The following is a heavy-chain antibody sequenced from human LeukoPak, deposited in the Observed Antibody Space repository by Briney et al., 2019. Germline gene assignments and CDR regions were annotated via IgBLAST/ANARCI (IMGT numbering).Heavy chain of an antibody. CDR2: ISGGGGST. V-gene: IGHV3-23*01. D-gene: IGHD3-22*01. Sequence: GGSLRLSCAASGFTFSSHGMNWVRQAPGKGLEWVSSISGGGGSTYYADSVKGRFTISRDNSKNTLYLQMSSLRAEDTAVYYCAKAESSGYYQNRYYYYMDVWGKGTTVTISS. CDR3: AKAESSGYYQNRYYYYMDV. J-gene: IGHJ6*03. CDR1: GFTFSSHG.